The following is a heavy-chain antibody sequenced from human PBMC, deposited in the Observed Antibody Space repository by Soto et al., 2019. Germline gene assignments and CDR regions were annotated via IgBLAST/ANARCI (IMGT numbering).Heavy chain of an antibody. CDR3: AKDRQDHNSVWDPFDM. J-gene: IGHJ3*02. CDR1: GFIFENFA. Sequence: PGGSLRLSSSPSGFIFENFAMHWLRQAPGRGLEYVSSISGNGGATHHADSVKGRFTISRDNSKNTLYLQMTSLRAEDTAIYYCAKDRQDHNSVWDPFDMWGHGTMVTVSS. D-gene: IGHD1-20*01. CDR2: ISGNGGAT. V-gene: IGHV3-64*04.